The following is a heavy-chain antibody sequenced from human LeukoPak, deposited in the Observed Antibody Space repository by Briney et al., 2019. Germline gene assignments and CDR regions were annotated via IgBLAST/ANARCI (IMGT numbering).Heavy chain of an antibody. CDR1: GFTVSSNY. V-gene: IGHV3-53*01. CDR2: IYSGGST. J-gene: IGHJ5*02. D-gene: IGHD3-16*02. Sequence: PGGSLRLSCAASGFTVSSNYMSWVRQAPGKGLEWVSVIYSGGSTYYADSVKGQFTVSRDNSKNTLYLQMNSLRAEDTAEYYCARENMITFGGVIAQNWFDPWGQGTLVTVSS. CDR3: ARENMITFGGVIAQNWFDP.